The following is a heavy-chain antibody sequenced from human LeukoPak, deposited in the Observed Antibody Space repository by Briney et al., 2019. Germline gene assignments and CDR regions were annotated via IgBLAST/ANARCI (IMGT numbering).Heavy chain of an antibody. D-gene: IGHD3-3*01. V-gene: IGHV4-38-2*02. CDR3: ATEYYDFWSGRPNAFDI. CDR2: IYHSGST. J-gene: IGHJ3*02. CDR1: GYSISSGYY. Sequence: PSETLSLTCTVSGYSISSGYYWGWIRQPPGKGLEWIGSIYHSGSTYYNPSLKSRVTISVDTSKNQFSLKLSSVTAADTAVYYYATEYYDFWSGRPNAFDIWGQGTMVTVSS.